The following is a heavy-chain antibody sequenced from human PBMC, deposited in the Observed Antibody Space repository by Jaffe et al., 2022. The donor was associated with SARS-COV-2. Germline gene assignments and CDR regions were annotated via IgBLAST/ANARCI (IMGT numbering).Heavy chain of an antibody. Sequence: QITLKESGPTLVKPTQTLTLTCTLSGVSLTTNGVGVGWIRQPPRKALESLGVINWDDNKFYNPSLKSRLTITKDTSKNEVVLTMTDMDPVDTGTYYCAHRIYLSNYWDVGYFDYWGQGALVTVSS. J-gene: IGHJ4*02. CDR3: AHRIYLSNYWDVGYFDY. V-gene: IGHV2-5*02. CDR2: INWDDNK. CDR1: GVSLTTNGVG. D-gene: IGHD1-1*01.